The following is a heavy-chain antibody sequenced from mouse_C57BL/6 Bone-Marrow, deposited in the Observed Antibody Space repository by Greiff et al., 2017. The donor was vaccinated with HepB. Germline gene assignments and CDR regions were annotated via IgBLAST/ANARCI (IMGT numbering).Heavy chain of an antibody. CDR1: GFTFSSYG. CDR3: ARRGSSGYLYYFDY. CDR2: ISSGGSYT. Sequence: DVMLVESGGDLVKPGGSLKLSCAASGFTFSSYGMSWVRQTPDKRLEWVATISSGGSYTYSPDSVKGRFTISRDNAKNTLYLQMSSLKSEDTAMYYCARRGSSGYLYYFDYWGQGTTLTVSS. V-gene: IGHV5-6*02. D-gene: IGHD3-2*02. J-gene: IGHJ2*01.